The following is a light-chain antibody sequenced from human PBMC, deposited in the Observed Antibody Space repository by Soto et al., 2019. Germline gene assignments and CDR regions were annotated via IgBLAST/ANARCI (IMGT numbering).Light chain of an antibody. V-gene: IGKV3-15*01. CDR2: GAS. J-gene: IGKJ1*01. CDR3: QQYNNWPRT. CDR1: QSVSSN. Sequence: EIVMTQSPATLSVSPGERATLSCRASQSVSSNLAWYQQKPGQAPRALIYGASTRATGIPARFSGSGSGTEFTLTISSLQSEDFAVYYCQQYNNWPRTFGQGIKVDI.